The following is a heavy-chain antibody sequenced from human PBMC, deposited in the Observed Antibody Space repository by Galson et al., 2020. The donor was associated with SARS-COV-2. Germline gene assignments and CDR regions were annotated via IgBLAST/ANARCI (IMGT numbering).Heavy chain of an antibody. V-gene: IGHV1-2*02. Sequence: ASVKVSCKASGYTFTGHYLHWVRQAPGQGLEWMGWINSNSGGTSYAQKFQGRVTMTRDTSISTVYMELSRLRSDDTAVYYCAHCSSTTCYGALDYWGQGTLVTVSS. CDR1: GYTFTGHY. CDR2: INSNSGGT. D-gene: IGHD2-2*01. J-gene: IGHJ4*02. CDR3: AHCSSTTCYGALDY.